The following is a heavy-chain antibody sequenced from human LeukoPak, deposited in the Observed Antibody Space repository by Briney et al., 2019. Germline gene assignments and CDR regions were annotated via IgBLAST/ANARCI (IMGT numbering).Heavy chain of an antibody. V-gene: IGHV3-48*04. CDR1: GFSFSSYG. CDR2: ISSSGNTI. J-gene: IGHJ4*02. CDR3: ARTLRGDY. Sequence: GGSLRLSCAASGFSFSSYGMNWVRQAPGKGLEWVSYISSSGNTIYYADSVKGRFTISRDNAKSSLYLQMNSLRAEDTAVYYCARTLRGDYWGQGTLVTVSS.